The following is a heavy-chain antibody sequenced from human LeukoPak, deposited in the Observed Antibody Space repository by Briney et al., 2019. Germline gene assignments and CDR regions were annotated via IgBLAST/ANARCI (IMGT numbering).Heavy chain of an antibody. V-gene: IGHV3-7*03. CDR1: GFTFSTHW. J-gene: IGHJ4*02. Sequence: GGSLRLSCVASGFTFSTHWMNWVRQAPGKGLEWMANIKQDGSENFYADSLKGRFTISRDNAKNSVFLQMNSLRAEDTAVYYCAKDRVGLGSLRGVIGHWGQGTLVTVSS. CDR3: AKDRVGLGSLRGVIGH. CDR2: IKQDGSEN. D-gene: IGHD3-10*01.